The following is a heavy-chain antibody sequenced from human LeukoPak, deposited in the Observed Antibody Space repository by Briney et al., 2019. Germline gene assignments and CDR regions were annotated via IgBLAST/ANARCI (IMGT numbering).Heavy chain of an antibody. V-gene: IGHV3-21*01. D-gene: IGHD3-9*01. CDR1: GFTFSSYS. CDR3: ARDTPVSYYDILTDEYGMDV. CDR2: ISSSSSYI. J-gene: IGHJ6*02. Sequence: GSLRLSCAASGFTFSSYSMNWVRQAPGKGLEWVSSISSSSSYIYYADSVKGRFTISRDNAKNSLYLQMNSLRAEDTAVYYCARDTPVSYYDILTDEYGMDVWGQGTTVTVSS.